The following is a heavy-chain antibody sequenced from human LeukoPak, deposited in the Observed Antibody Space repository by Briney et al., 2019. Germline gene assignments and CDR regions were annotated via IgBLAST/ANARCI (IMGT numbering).Heavy chain of an antibody. Sequence: GASVEVSCKASGYTFSNYYVHWVRQAPGQGLEWMGIIKPSGGGTSYALKFQGRVTLTRDTSTSTAYMELSSLRSEDTAVYYCARDHFDSSGYHYLLGYFEHWGQGTLVTVSS. CDR1: GYTFSNYY. CDR2: IKPSGGGT. D-gene: IGHD3-22*01. V-gene: IGHV1-46*01. J-gene: IGHJ1*01. CDR3: ARDHFDSSGYHYLLGYFEH.